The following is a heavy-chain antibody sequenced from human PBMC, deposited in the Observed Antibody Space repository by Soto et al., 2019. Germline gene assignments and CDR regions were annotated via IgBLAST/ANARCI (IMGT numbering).Heavy chain of an antibody. Sequence: PSETLSLTCTVSGGSVSSGDYYWSWIRQPPGKGLEWIGYIYYSGTTYYNPSLKSRVTISRDTSKNQFSLKLSSVTAADTAVYYCARAAIFGVVISYFDYWGQGTLVTVSS. D-gene: IGHD3-3*01. J-gene: IGHJ4*02. CDR1: GGSVSSGDYY. CDR2: IYYSGTT. V-gene: IGHV4-30-4*01. CDR3: ARAAIFGVVISYFDY.